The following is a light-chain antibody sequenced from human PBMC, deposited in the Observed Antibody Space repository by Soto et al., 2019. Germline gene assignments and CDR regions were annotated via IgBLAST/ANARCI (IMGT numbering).Light chain of an antibody. V-gene: IGLV2-11*01. CDR2: DVT. CDR1: SSDVGGYNY. CDR3: CSYTGSDTLV. J-gene: IGLJ2*01. Sequence: QPVLTQPRSVSGSPGQSVTISCTGTSSDVGGYNYVSWYQQYPGKAPKLMIYDVTKRPSGVPDRFSASKSASTASLTISGLQAEDEADYYCCSYTGSDTLVFGGGTQLTVL.